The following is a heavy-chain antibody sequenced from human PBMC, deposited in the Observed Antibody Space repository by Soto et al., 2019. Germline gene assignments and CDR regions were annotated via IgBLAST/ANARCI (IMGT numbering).Heavy chain of an antibody. J-gene: IGHJ4*02. D-gene: IGHD2-21*01. CDR1: GFTLSNIG. Sequence: QVQLVESGGGVVQPGTSLRLACAASGFTLSNIGMQWVRHAPGKGLEWVAVISAGGNTKYYADSVKGRFTISRDNHKNTLFLQMNSLRTEDTAVYYCAKESGGERYAAYFDLWGQGTLVTVSA. V-gene: IGHV3-30*18. CDR3: AKESGGERYAAYFDL. CDR2: ISAGGNTK.